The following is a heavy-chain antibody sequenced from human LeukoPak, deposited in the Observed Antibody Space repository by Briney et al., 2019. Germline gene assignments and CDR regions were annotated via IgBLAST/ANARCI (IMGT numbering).Heavy chain of an antibody. V-gene: IGHV3-53*01. CDR3: AVDIVVVPAAISLFGY. D-gene: IGHD2-2*01. CDR1: GFTVSSNY. Sequence: GGSLRLSCAASGFTVSSNYMSWVRQAPGKGLEWVSVIYSGGSTYYADSVKGRFTISRDNSKNTLYLQMNSLRAEDTAVYYCAVDIVVVPAAISLFGYWGQGTLVTVSS. CDR2: IYSGGST. J-gene: IGHJ4*02.